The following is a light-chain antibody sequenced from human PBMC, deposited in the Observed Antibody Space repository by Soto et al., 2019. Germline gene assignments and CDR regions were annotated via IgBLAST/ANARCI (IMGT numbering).Light chain of an antibody. J-gene: IGLJ2*01. Sequence: SYELTQPPSVSVAPGQTATVTCGGDKVGTKGVHWYQQRSGQAPVVVVYDDTDRPLGIPERFSGSSSGNTATLTITRVEAGDEADYYCQVWDRTATVVFGGGTKLTVL. CDR3: QVWDRTATVV. CDR2: DDT. CDR1: KVGTKG. V-gene: IGLV3-21*02.